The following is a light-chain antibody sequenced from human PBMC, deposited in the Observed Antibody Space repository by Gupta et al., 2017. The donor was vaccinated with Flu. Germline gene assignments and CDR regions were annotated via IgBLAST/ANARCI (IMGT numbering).Light chain of an antibody. J-gene: IGLJ1*01. V-gene: IGLV1-40*01. CDR1: SSNIGPGYD. CDR2: VNT. CDR3: QSSDRGLRPSV. Sequence: VYLSCTGSSSNIGPGYDLHRYQQLPGTAPKLLIYVNTKRPSGVPGRLSGSKSGTSASLAITGLQSEDEADYYCQSSDRGLRPSVFGTGTKVTVL.